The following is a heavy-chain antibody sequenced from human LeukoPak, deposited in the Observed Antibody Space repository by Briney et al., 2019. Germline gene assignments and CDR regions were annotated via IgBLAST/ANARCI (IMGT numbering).Heavy chain of an antibody. J-gene: IGHJ5*02. CDR1: GGSISSYY. CDR2: IYYSGST. Sequence: PSETLSLTCTVSGGSISSYYWSWIRQPPGKGLEWIGYIYYSGSTNYNPSLKSRVTISVDTSKNQFSLKLSSVTAADTAVYYCAREGEYDSSGYYYGGGGWFDPWGQGTLSPSPQ. V-gene: IGHV4-59*01. D-gene: IGHD3-22*01. CDR3: AREGEYDSSGYYYGGGGWFDP.